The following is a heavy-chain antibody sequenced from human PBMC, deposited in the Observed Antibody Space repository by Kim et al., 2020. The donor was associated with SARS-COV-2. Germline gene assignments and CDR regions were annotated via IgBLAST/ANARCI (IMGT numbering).Heavy chain of an antibody. CDR1: GFTFSSYA. J-gene: IGHJ1*01. CDR2: IWYDGSNK. D-gene: IGHD3-22*01. V-gene: IGHV3-33*01. CDR3: VGSSGYYWIAEYFQH. Sequence: GGSLRLSCAASGFTFSSYALHWVRQAPGKGLEWVAVIWYDGSNKYYADSVKGRFTISRDNSKNTLYLQMNSLRAEDMAVYYCVGSSGYYWIAEYFQHWG.